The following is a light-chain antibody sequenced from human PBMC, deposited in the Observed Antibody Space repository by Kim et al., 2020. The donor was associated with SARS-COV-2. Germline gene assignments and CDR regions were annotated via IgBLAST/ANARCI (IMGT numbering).Light chain of an antibody. CDR1: NDNVGDSNF. CDR3: CSYCRTDTLTV. J-gene: IGLJ3*02. V-gene: IGLV2-11*03. Sequence: QSVTISVTGTNDNVGDSNFVSWYQQTPGKAPNLMIYDVTQRPSGVPDHFSGSKSGNTASLTISGVQAEDEADYYCCSYCRTDTLTVFGGGTQLTVL. CDR2: DVT.